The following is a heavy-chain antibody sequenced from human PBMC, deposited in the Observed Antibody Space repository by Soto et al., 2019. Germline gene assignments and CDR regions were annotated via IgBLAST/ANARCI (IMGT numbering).Heavy chain of an antibody. CDR1: GFTFCSYG. Sequence: GGSLRLSCAASGFTFCSYGMHWVRQAPGKGLEWVAAIWYDGSNKYYADSVKGRFTISRDNSKNTLYLQMNSLRAEDTAVYYCARGFVLYYFDYWGQGTLVTVSS. CDR3: ARGFVLYYFDY. CDR2: IWYDGSNK. J-gene: IGHJ4*02. D-gene: IGHD6-6*01. V-gene: IGHV3-33*01.